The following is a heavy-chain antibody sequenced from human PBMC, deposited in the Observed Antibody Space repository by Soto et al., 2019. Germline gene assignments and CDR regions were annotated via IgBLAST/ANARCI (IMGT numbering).Heavy chain of an antibody. J-gene: IGHJ5*02. CDR3: ATLPPRIVVVFTEMPT. D-gene: IGHD2-21*01. Sequence: QVQLRESGPRLVKPSGTLSLTCAVSGGSISSSYWWTWVRQAPGKGLQWIGEIYHSGITNYNPSLLIRVSMSVDKSNNEFSLSLTSVTAADTAVYSCATLPPRIVVVFTEMPTWGQGIVVTVSS. CDR1: GGSISSSYW. CDR2: IYHSGIT. V-gene: IGHV4-4*02.